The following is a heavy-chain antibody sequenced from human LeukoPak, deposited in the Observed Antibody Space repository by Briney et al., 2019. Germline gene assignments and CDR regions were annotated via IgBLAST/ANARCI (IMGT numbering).Heavy chain of an antibody. CDR2: TYYRSKWKN. J-gene: IGHJ4*02. CDR1: GDSVSSNSAA. V-gene: IGHV6-1*01. D-gene: IGHD2-15*01. Sequence: SQTLSLTCAISGDSVSSNSAAWNWLRQSPSRGLEWLGRTYYRSKWKNDYALSVRSRITINPDTSKNQFSLQLNSVTPEDTAVYYCARVVGGSPDYWGQGTLVTVSS. CDR3: ARVVGGSPDY.